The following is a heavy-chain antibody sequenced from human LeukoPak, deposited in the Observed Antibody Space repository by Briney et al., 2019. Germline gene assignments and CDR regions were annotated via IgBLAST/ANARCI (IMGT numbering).Heavy chain of an antibody. D-gene: IGHD3-10*01. CDR1: GFTFSSYA. V-gene: IGHV3-30*02. CDR2: IRYNGNNQ. CDR3: AKDSAFYYIDV. Sequence: GGSLRLSCAASGFTFSSYAMNWVRQAPGKGLEWVAFIRYNGNNQYYADSVKGRFTISRDNSKNTLYLQMNSLKGDDTAVYYCAKDSAFYYIDVWGKGTTVIISS. J-gene: IGHJ6*03.